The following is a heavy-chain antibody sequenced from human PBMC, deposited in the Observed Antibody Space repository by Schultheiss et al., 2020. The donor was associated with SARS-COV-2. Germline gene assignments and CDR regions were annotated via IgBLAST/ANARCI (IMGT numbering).Heavy chain of an antibody. V-gene: IGHV5-51*01. Sequence: GGSLRLSCKGSGYSFTSYWIGWVRQMPGKGLDWMGIIYPGDSNTRYSTSFQGQVTISADKSISAAYLQWSSLKASDTAMYYCASTAYYYDSLGCPGAFDILGQGGMVNVSS. CDR3: ASTAYYYDSLGCPGAFDI. CDR2: IYPGDSNT. J-gene: IGHJ3*02. D-gene: IGHD3-22*01. CDR1: GYSFTSYW.